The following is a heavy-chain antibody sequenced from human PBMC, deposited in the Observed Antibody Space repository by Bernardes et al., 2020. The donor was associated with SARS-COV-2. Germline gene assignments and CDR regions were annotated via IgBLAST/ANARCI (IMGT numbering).Heavy chain of an antibody. Sequence: GSLRLSCAASGFTFSSYGMHWVRQAPGKGLEWVAVIWYDGSNKYYADSVKGRFTISRDNSKNTLYLQMNSLRAEDTAVYYCARDPLGRAHYYYYGMDVWGQGTTVTVSS. J-gene: IGHJ6*02. CDR1: GFTFSSYG. D-gene: IGHD7-27*01. V-gene: IGHV3-33*01. CDR2: IWYDGSNK. CDR3: ARDPLGRAHYYYYGMDV.